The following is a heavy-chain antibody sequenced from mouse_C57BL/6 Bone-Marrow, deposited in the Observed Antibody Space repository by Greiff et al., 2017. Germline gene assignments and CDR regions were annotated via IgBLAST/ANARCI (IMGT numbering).Heavy chain of an antibody. D-gene: IGHD1-1*01. CDR3: ARLEFDGSSWDWYFDV. CDR1: GYTFTSYD. CDR2: MYPRDGST. Sequence: VQLQQSGPELVKPGASVKLSCKASGYTFTSYDINWVKQRPGQGLEWIGWMYPRDGSTKYNEKFKGKATLTVDTSSSTAYMELHSLTSEDSAVYFCARLEFDGSSWDWYFDVWGTGPTVTVSS. V-gene: IGHV1-85*01. J-gene: IGHJ1*03.